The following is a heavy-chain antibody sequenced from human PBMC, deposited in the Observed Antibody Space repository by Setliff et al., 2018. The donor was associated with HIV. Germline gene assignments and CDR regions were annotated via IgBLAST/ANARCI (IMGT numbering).Heavy chain of an antibody. D-gene: IGHD3-9*01. Sequence: SETLSLTCAVYGGSFSGYYWSWIRQPPGKGLEWIGEINHSGSTNYNPSLKSRVTISVDTSKNQFSLKLSSVTAADTAVYYCARGPSYFDLSRYYYYYYMDVWGKGTTVTVSS. V-gene: IGHV4-34*01. J-gene: IGHJ6*03. CDR2: INHSGST. CDR1: GGSFSGYY. CDR3: ARGPSYFDLSRYYYYYYMDV.